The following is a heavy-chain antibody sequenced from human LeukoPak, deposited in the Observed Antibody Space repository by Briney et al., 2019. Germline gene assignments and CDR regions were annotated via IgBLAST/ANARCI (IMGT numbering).Heavy chain of an antibody. J-gene: IGHJ3*02. CDR3: VREPQGQQLPDAFDI. Sequence: ASVKVSCKASGGTFSSYAISWVRQAPGQGLEWMGGIIPIFGTANYAQKFQGRVTITADESTSTAYMELSSLRSEDTAVYYCVREPQGQQLPDAFDIWGQGTMVTVSS. V-gene: IGHV1-69*01. D-gene: IGHD6-13*01. CDR2: IIPIFGTA. CDR1: GGTFSSYA.